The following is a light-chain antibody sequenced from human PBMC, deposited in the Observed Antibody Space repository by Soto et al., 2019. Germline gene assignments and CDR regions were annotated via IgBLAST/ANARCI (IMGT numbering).Light chain of an antibody. J-gene: IGLJ2*01. CDR3: SSYTGSTTVL. Sequence: QSVLTQPASVSGSPGQSITISCTGTSSDVGGYNYVSWYQQDPGKAPKLLIFDVSNRPSGVSNRFSGSKSGNTASLTISGLQAEDEADYYCSSYTGSTTVLFGGGTQLTVL. CDR1: SSDVGGYNY. CDR2: DVS. V-gene: IGLV2-14*01.